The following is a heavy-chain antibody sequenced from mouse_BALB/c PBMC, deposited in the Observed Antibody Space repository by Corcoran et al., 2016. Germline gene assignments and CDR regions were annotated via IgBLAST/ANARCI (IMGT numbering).Heavy chain of an antibody. CDR3: AREPYAMDY. V-gene: IGHV9-3-1*01. J-gene: IGHJ4*01. CDR1: GYTFTNYG. CDR2: INTYTGEP. Sequence: QIQVVQSGPELKKPGETVKISCKASGYTFTNYGMNWVKQAPGKGLKGMGWINTYTGEPTYADDFKGRFAFSLETSASSAYLQINNLKNENTATYFCAREPYAMDYWGQGTSVTVSS.